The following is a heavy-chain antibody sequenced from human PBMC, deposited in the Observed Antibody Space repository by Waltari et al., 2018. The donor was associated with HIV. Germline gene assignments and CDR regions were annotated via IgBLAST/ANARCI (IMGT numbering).Heavy chain of an antibody. V-gene: IGHV4-61*02. J-gene: IGHJ5*02. Sequence: QVQLQESGPGLVKPSQNLSLTCTVSGGSISSGSYYWSWIRQPAGKGLEWIGRIYTSGSTNYNPSPKSRVTISVDTSKNQFSLKLSSVTAADTAVYYCARDERYYDSSGYFNWFDPWGQGTLVTVSS. CDR1: GGSISSGSYY. CDR3: ARDERYYDSSGYFNWFDP. CDR2: IYTSGST. D-gene: IGHD3-22*01.